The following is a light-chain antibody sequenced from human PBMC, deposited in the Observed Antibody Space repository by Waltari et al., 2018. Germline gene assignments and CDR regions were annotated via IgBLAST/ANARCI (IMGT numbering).Light chain of an antibody. CDR3: QVWDGSSDHRV. CDR1: NIGSKS. V-gene: IGLV3-21*04. CDR2: DDS. Sequence: SYVLTQPPSVSVAPGKTARLTCGGDNIGSKSVHWYQRKPGQAPVLVIYDDSDRPSGIPERFSGSNSGNTATLTISRVEAGDEADYSCQVWDGSSDHRVFGGGTKVTVL. J-gene: IGLJ3*02.